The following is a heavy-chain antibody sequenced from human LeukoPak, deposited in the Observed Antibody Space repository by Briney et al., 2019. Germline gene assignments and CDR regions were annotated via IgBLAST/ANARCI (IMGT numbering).Heavy chain of an antibody. CDR3: AKDRDSSSWFDY. CDR1: GFTFSSYA. CDR2: ISGSGGST. Sequence: GGSLRLSCAATGFTFSSYAMSWVRQAPGKGLEWVSAISGSGGSTYYADSVKGRFTISRDNSKNTLYLQMNSLRAEDTAVYYCAKDRDSSSWFDYWGQGTLVTVSS. D-gene: IGHD6-13*01. J-gene: IGHJ4*02. V-gene: IGHV3-23*01.